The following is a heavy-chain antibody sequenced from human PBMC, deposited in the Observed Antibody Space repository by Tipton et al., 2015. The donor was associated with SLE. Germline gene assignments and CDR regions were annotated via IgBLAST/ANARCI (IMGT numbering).Heavy chain of an antibody. D-gene: IGHD3-9*01. V-gene: IGHV4-59*01. J-gene: IGHJ4*02. Sequence: TLSLTCTVSGGSISSYYWSWIRQPPGKGLEWIGYIYYSGSTNYNPSLKSRVTISVDTSKNQFSLKLSSVTAADTAVYYCARGGFDWGFPYFDFWGQGVLVTVS. CDR2: IYYSGST. CDR3: ARGGFDWGFPYFDF. CDR1: GGSISSYY.